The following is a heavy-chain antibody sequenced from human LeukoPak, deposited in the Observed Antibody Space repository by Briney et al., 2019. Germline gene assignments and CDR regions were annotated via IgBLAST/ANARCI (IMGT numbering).Heavy chain of an antibody. CDR2: ISYDGSNK. V-gene: IGHV3-30*18. CDR3: AKEGYYDSSGYLNY. D-gene: IGHD3-22*01. J-gene: IGHJ4*02. Sequence: PGRSLRLSCAASGFTFGSYGMHWVRQAPGKGLEWVAVISYDGSNKYYADSVKGRFTISRDNSKNTLYLQTNSLRAEDTAVYYCAKEGYYDSSGYLNYGGQGPLVTVPS. CDR1: GFTFGSYG.